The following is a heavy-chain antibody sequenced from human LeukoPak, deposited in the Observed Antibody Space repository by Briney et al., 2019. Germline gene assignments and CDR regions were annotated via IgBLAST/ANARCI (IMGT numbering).Heavy chain of an antibody. D-gene: IGHD2-15*01. CDR3: ARDLGSGNLDY. Sequence: SETLSLTCTVSGGSISSSHWWTWVRQPPGKGLEWIGEIHHSGSTKDSPSLRSRVTISLDKSKNQFSLNLTSVTTADTAVYYCARDLGSGNLDYWGQGTLVTVSS. CDR1: GGSISSSHW. J-gene: IGHJ4*02. CDR2: IHHSGST. V-gene: IGHV4-4*02.